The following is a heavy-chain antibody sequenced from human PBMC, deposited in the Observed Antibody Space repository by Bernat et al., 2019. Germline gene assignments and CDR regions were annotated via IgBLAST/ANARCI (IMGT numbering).Heavy chain of an antibody. Sequence: QVQLVESGGGVVQPGRSLRLSCAASGFTFSSYAMHWVRQAPGKGLEWVAVISYDGSNKYYADSVKGRFTISRDNSKNTLYLQMNSLRAEDTAVYYWARAGIVVVPAAWSYYYYYYMDVWGKGTTVTVSS. J-gene: IGHJ6*03. CDR1: GFTFSSYA. V-gene: IGHV3-30*01. CDR2: ISYDGSNK. D-gene: IGHD2-2*01. CDR3: ARAGIVVVPAAWSYYYYYYMDV.